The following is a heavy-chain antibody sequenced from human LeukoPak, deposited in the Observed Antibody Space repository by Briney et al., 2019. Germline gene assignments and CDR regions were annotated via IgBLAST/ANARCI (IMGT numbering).Heavy chain of an antibody. V-gene: IGHV3-30*02. CDR1: GFTFSSYG. CDR3: ARDSPAADLFDY. J-gene: IGHJ4*02. Sequence: GSLRLSCAASGFTFSSYGMHWVRQAPGKGLEWVAFIRYDGSNKYYADSVKGRFTISRDNSKNTLYLQMNSLRAEDTAVYYCARDSPAADLFDYWGQGTLVTVSS. D-gene: IGHD6-13*01. CDR2: IRYDGSNK.